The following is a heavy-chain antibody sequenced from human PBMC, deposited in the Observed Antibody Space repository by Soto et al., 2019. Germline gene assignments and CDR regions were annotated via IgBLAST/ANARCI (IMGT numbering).Heavy chain of an antibody. CDR1: GQSFSGHS. CDR3: ARGSVIVALPGELEDVNYDY. D-gene: IGHD1-1*01. Sequence: QVQLQQWGAGLVKPSETLSLSCAVYGQSFSGHSWAWIRQPPGKGLECTGEINESGSTYYNPSLKSRVTISTDTSKNQFSLKLPSVSAADTAAYLCARGSVIVALPGELEDVNYDYWGQGTLVNVSS. V-gene: IGHV4-34*01. CDR2: INESGST. J-gene: IGHJ4*02.